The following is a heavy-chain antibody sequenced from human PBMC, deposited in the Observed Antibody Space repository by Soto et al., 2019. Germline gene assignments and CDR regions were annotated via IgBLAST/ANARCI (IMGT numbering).Heavy chain of an antibody. Sequence: QVQLQESGPGLLKPSETLSPTCTVSGDSISDYCWSWIRQPPGKGLEWIAYFNDSGSTDYSPSLRSRVTISLDTSKEQFLLTLTSVTAADTAVYYCARDRRFSDWSQWAFDIWGQGTMVTVSS. J-gene: IGHJ3*02. CDR1: GDSISDYC. V-gene: IGHV4-59*01. CDR2: FNDSGST. CDR3: ARDRRFSDWSQWAFDI. D-gene: IGHD3-9*01.